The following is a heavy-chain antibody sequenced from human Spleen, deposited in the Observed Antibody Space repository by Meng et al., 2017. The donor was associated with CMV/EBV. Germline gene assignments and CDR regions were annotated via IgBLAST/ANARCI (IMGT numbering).Heavy chain of an antibody. J-gene: IGHJ3*02. V-gene: IGHV3-23*01. D-gene: IGHD3-22*01. CDR1: GFTFSSYA. Sequence: GGSLRLSCAASGFTFSSYAMNWVRQAPGKGLEWVSFITGGGGNTHYADSVKGRFTTSRDNSKDTLYLQMNSLRGEDTAVYYCAKRAYDRGGAHPIWGQGTMVTVSS. CDR2: ITGGGGNT. CDR3: AKRAYDRGGAHPI.